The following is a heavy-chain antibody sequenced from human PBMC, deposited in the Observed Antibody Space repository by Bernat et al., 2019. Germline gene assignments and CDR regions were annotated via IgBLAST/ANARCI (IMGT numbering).Heavy chain of an antibody. J-gene: IGHJ4*02. CDR2: ISSGGSTT. CDR3: VRVSSFSRKYDY. D-gene: IGHD2-2*01. CDR1: GFTFTSYW. Sequence: EVQLVESGGGLVQPGGSMRLSCAASGFTFTSYWMHWVRQAPGKGLVWVSHISSGGSTTTYADSVKGRFTISRDNAKNTLYLQMNSLRAEDTAVYYCVRVSSFSRKYDYWGQGTLVTVSS. V-gene: IGHV3-74*01.